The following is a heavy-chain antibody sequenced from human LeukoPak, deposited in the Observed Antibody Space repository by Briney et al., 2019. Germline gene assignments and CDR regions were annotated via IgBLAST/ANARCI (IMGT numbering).Heavy chain of an antibody. CDR1: GYTFTGYH. CDR2: INPNSGDT. V-gene: IGHV1-2*06. J-gene: IGHJ4*02. D-gene: IGHD3-22*01. CDR3: ARLAYYDSSGGDFDY. Sequence: ASVKVSCRASGYTFTGYHIHWVRQAPGQGLEWMGRINPNSGDTNYAQNFQGRVTMTRDTSINTAYMELSRLRSDDTAVYYCARLAYYDSSGGDFDYWGQGTLVTVSS.